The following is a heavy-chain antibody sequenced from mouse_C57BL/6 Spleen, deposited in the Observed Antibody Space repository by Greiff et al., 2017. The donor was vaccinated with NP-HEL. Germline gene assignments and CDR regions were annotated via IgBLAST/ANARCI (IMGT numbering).Heavy chain of an antibody. V-gene: IGHV14-4*01. J-gene: IGHJ2*01. CDR2: IDPENGDT. CDR3: TGLSDYAYYFDY. D-gene: IGHD2-13*01. Sequence: VQLQQSGAELVRPGASVKLSCTASGFTIKDDYMHWVKQRPEQGLEWIGWIDPENGDTEYASKFKGKATITADTSSNTAYLQLSSLTSEDTAVYYGTGLSDYAYYFDYWGQGTTLTVSS. CDR1: GFTIKDDY.